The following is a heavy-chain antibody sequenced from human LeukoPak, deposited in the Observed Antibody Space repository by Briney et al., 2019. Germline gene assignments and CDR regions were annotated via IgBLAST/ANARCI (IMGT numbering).Heavy chain of an antibody. CDR1: GGSINSDY. Sequence: SEPLSLTCTVSGGSINSDYLSWIRQPPGKGLEWIGYINYSGSTNYNPSLKSRVTISVDTSKNQFSLKLSSVTAADTAVYYCARHRPGERRFDPWGQGTLVTVS. D-gene: IGHD3-16*01. J-gene: IGHJ5*02. CDR2: INYSGST. V-gene: IGHV4-59*08. CDR3: ARHRPGERRFDP.